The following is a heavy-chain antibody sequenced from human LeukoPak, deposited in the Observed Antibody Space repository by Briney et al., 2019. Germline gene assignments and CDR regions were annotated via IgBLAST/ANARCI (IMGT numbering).Heavy chain of an antibody. D-gene: IGHD6-19*01. J-gene: IGHJ5*02. CDR2: IYYSGST. V-gene: IGHV4-59*01. CDR3: ARSYIAVAGWFDP. CDR1: GGSISSYY. Sequence: SETLSLTCTVSGGSISSYYWSWNRQPPGKGLEWIGYIYYSGSTNYNPSLKSRVTISVDTSKNQFSLKLSSVTAADTAVYYCARSYIAVAGWFDPWGQGTLVTVSS.